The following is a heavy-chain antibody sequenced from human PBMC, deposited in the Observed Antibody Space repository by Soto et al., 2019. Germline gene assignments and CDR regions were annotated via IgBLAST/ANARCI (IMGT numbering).Heavy chain of an antibody. CDR2: ISAYNGNT. CDR1: GNTFPNYA. CDR3: AVGWFGEFVYYFDY. Sequence: GPSVKVSCKASGNTFPNYAIHWVRQAPGQGLEWMGWISAYNGNTNYAQKLQGRVTMTTDTSTSTAYMELRSLRSDDTAVYYCAVGWFGEFVYYFDYWGQGTLV. V-gene: IGHV1-18*01. J-gene: IGHJ4*02. D-gene: IGHD3-10*01.